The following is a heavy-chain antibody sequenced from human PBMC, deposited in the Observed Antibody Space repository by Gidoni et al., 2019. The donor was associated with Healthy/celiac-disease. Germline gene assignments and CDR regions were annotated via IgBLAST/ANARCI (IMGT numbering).Heavy chain of an antibody. Sequence: QVQLQESGPGLVKPSETLSLTCTVSGGSISSYYWSWIRQPPGKGLEWIGYIYYSGSTNYNPSLKSRVTISVDTSKNQFSLKLSSVTAADTAVYYCARLAYGDYRGYYYGMDVWGQGTTVTVSS. CDR3: ARLAYGDYRGYYYGMDV. CDR1: GGSISSYY. V-gene: IGHV4-59*08. D-gene: IGHD4-17*01. CDR2: IYYSGST. J-gene: IGHJ6*02.